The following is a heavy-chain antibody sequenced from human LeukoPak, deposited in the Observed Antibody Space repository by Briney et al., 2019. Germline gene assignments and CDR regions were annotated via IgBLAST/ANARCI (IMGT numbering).Heavy chain of an antibody. CDR3: ARDTYQPGRIDC. D-gene: IGHD2-2*01. CDR1: EFTFSLYA. V-gene: IGHV3-21*05. Sequence: GGSLRLSCAASEFTFSLYAMNWVRQAPGRGLEWVSYINDVSGDIHYADSVKGRFTISRDNAKNTLYLQMNSLRAEDTAVYYCARDTYQPGRIDCWGQGTLVIVSS. J-gene: IGHJ4*02. CDR2: INDVSGDI.